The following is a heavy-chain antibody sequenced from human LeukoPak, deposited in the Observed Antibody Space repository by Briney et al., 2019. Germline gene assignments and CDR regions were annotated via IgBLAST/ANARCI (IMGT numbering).Heavy chain of an antibody. D-gene: IGHD1-26*01. V-gene: IGHV4-59*01. J-gene: IGHJ4*02. CDR2: IYYSGST. CDR3: ARKRVLVGATIEGFDY. CDR1: GGSTSSYY. Sequence: SETLSLTCTVSGGSTSSYYWSWIRQPPGKGLEWIGYIYYSGSTNYSPSLKGRVTISVDTSKNQFSLKLSSVTAADTAVYYCARKRVLVGATIEGFDYWGQGTLVTVSS.